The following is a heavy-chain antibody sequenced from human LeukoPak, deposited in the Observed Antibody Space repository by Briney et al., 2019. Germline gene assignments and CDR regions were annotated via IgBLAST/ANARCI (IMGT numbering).Heavy chain of an antibody. V-gene: IGHV6-1*01. J-gene: IGHJ3*02. CDR1: GDSVSSNSAA. D-gene: IGHD5-24*01. CDR2: TYYRSKWYN. CDR3: ARASPQSGGGGQRWLQFGAAFDI. Sequence: SQTLSLTCAISGDSVSSNSAAWNWIRQSPSRGLEWLGRTYYRSKWYNDYAVSVKSRITINPDTSKNQFSLQLNSVTPEDTAVYYCARASPQSGGGGQRWLQFGAAFDIWGQGTMVTVYS.